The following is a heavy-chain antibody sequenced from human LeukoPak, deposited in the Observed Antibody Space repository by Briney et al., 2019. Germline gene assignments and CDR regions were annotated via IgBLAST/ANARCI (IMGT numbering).Heavy chain of an antibody. CDR2: ASYSGGT. D-gene: IGHD1-26*01. Sequence: LRLSCSASGFPFSSYAMHWVRQHPGKGLEWIGFASYSGGTYYNPSLMSRITISVDRSQNQFSLRMRDVTAADTAVYFCATAEWEYFYFDSWGQGALVAVSS. V-gene: IGHV4-31*02. CDR3: ATAEWEYFYFDS. J-gene: IGHJ4*02. CDR1: GFPFSSYAMH.